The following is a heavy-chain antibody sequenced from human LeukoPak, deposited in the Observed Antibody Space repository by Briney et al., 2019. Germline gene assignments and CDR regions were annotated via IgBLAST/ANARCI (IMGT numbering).Heavy chain of an antibody. D-gene: IGHD3-3*01. V-gene: IGHV3-53*01. J-gene: IGHJ4*02. CDR2: IYSGGST. CDR1: GFTVSSNY. CDR3: ARVSGFWSGPDY. Sequence: GGSLRLSCAASGFTVSSNYMSWVRQAPGKGLEGVSVIYSGGSTYYSDSVKGRFTISRDNSKNTLYLQMNSLRAEDTAVYYCARVSGFWSGPDYWGQGTLVTVSS.